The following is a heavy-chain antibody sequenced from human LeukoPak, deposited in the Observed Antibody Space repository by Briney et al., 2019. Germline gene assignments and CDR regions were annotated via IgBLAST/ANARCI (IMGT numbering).Heavy chain of an antibody. Sequence: SETLSLTCTVSGGSISSSIHYWGWIRQPPGKGLEWIGNIYYRGNTYYNPSLKSRVTISVDTSKNQFSLKLSSLTAADTAVYYCARRSITGTTADNWGQGTLVTVSS. CDR3: ARRSITGTTADN. V-gene: IGHV4-39*01. CDR2: IYYRGNT. CDR1: GGSISSSIHY. J-gene: IGHJ4*02. D-gene: IGHD1-20*01.